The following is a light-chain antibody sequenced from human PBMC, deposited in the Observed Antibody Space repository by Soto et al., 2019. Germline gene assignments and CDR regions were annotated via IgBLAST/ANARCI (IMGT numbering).Light chain of an antibody. J-gene: IGLJ3*02. CDR2: NTN. V-gene: IGLV1-40*01. CDR1: GSNIGAGYD. Sequence: QSVLTQPPSVSGAPGQRVTISCTGSGSNIGAGYDVQWYQQVPGTAPKLLIYNTNNRPSGVPDRFSGSKSGTSASLAITGLQADDEADYYCQSYDKSLSGSGVFGGGTQLTVL. CDR3: QSYDKSLSGSGV.